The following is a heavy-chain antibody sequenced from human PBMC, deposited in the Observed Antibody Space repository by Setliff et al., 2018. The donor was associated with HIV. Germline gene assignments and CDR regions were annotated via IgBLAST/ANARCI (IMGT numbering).Heavy chain of an antibody. D-gene: IGHD2-21*02. J-gene: IGHJ4*02. CDR1: GYTFTNNY. CDR2: INPSVGST. CDR3: ARASPTTVVTLIDY. Sequence: AASVKVSCKASGYTFTNNYIHWVRQAPGQGLAWVGMINPSVGSTNYAQKFQGRVTTTRDTSTSTVYLHLSGLRSEDTAMYYCARASPTTVVTLIDYWGQGTLVTVSS. V-gene: IGHV1-46*01.